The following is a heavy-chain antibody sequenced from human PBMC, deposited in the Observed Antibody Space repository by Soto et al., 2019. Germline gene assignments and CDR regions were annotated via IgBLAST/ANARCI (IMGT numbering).Heavy chain of an antibody. CDR1: GFTFSSYA. V-gene: IGHV3-23*01. Sequence: EVQLLESGGGLVQPGGSLRLSCAASGFTFSSYAMSWVRHAPGKGLEWVSAISGSGGRTYYADSVKGRFTISRDNSKNTLYLQMNSLRAEDKAVYYCAKLGKVDGTYSGAFDIWGQGTMVTVSS. J-gene: IGHJ3*02. CDR2: ISGSGGRT. D-gene: IGHD6-19*01. CDR3: AKLGKVDGTYSGAFDI.